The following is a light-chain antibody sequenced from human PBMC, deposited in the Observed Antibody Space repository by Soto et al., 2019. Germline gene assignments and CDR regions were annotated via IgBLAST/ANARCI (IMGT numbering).Light chain of an antibody. CDR3: QQYVGSIPLT. Sequence: EIVLTQSPGTLSLSPGERATLSCRASQSVSSTYLGWYQQKLGQAPRLLIFGASRRATGIPDRFSGGGSGTEFTLTISRLEPEDFAVYYCQQYVGSIPLTFGGGTKLEIK. V-gene: IGKV3-20*01. CDR2: GAS. CDR1: QSVSSTY. J-gene: IGKJ4*01.